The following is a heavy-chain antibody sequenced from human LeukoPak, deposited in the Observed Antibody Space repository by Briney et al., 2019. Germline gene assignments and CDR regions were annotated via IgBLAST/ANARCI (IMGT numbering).Heavy chain of an antibody. CDR3: ARDSKRDDYVWGSYRQFDY. V-gene: IGHV1-18*01. Sequence: ASVKVSCTASGYTFTSYGISWVRQAPGQGREWMGWISAYNGNTNYAQKLQGRVTMTTDTSTSTAYMELRSLRSDDTAVYYCARDSKRDDYVWGSYRQFDYWGQGTLVTVSS. J-gene: IGHJ4*02. D-gene: IGHD3-16*02. CDR2: ISAYNGNT. CDR1: GYTFTSYG.